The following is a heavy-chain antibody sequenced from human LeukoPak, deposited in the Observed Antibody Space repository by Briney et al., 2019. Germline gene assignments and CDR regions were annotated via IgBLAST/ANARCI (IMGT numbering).Heavy chain of an antibody. CDR2: ISAYNGNT. D-gene: IGHD3-10*01. V-gene: IGHV1-18*01. CDR3: ARGFLVRGVISLYYYYYMDV. Sequence: ASVKVSCKASGYTFTSYDINWVRQAPGQGLEWMGWISAYNGNTSYAQKLQGRVTMTTDTSTSTAYMELRSLRSDDTAVYYCARGFLVRGVISLYYYYYMDVWGKGTTVTISS. J-gene: IGHJ6*03. CDR1: GYTFTSYD.